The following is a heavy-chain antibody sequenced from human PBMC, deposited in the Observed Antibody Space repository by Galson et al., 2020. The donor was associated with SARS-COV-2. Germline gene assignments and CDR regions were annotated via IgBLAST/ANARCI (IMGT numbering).Heavy chain of an antibody. CDR1: GYSFTSYW. J-gene: IGHJ5*02. D-gene: IGHD6-13*01. CDR3: ARRGDSEYRSSWYYFWFDP. Sequence: GESLKISCKGSGYSFTSYWIGWVRQMPGKGLEWMGIIYPGDSDTRYSPSFQGQVTISADKSISTAYLQWSSLKASDTAMYYCARRGDSEYRSSWYYFWFDPWGQGTLVTVSS. CDR2: IYPGDSDT. V-gene: IGHV5-51*01.